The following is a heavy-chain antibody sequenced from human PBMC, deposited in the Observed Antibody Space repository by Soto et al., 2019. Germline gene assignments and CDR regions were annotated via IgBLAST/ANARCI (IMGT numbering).Heavy chain of an antibody. J-gene: IGHJ4*02. Sequence: SETLSLTCAVSGGSISSGGYSWSWIRQPPGKGLEWIGYIYHSGSTYYNPSLKSRVTISVDRSKNQYSLKLSSVTAEDTAVYYCARDRPGPQHYFDYWGLGNMVTVS. V-gene: IGHV4-30-2*01. CDR2: IYHSGST. CDR3: ARDRPGPQHYFDY. D-gene: IGHD6-6*01. CDR1: GGSISSGGYS.